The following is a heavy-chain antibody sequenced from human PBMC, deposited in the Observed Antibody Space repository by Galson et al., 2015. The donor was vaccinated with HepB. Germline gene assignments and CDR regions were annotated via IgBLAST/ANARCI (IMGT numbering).Heavy chain of an antibody. CDR3: AQGIAAAGTAY. Sequence: SLRLSCAASGFSVSANYMSWVRQAPGKGLEWVSVIYTGGSTYYADSVKGRFTISRDNSRNTLYLQMNSLRAEDTAVYYCAQGIAAAGTAYWGQGTLVTVSS. V-gene: IGHV3-66*01. CDR1: GFSVSANY. CDR2: IYTGGST. D-gene: IGHD6-13*01. J-gene: IGHJ4*02.